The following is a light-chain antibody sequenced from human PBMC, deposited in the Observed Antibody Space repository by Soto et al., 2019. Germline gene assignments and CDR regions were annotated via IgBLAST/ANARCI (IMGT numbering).Light chain of an antibody. CDR2: GAS. CDR3: QQYGSSPMT. Sequence: IVLTQSPGTLSLSPGERATLSCRASQSVSSYLAWYQQKPGQAPRLLIYGASSRATGIPDRFSGSGSGTDFTLTISRLEPEDFAVYYCQQYGSSPMTFGQGTRLEI. CDR1: QSVSSY. J-gene: IGKJ5*01. V-gene: IGKV3-20*01.